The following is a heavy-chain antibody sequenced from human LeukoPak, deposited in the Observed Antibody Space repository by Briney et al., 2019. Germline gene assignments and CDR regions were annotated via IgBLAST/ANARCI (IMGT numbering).Heavy chain of an antibody. CDR3: ARHRGYSYGYGLDYYYYYMDV. D-gene: IGHD5-18*01. V-gene: IGHV5-51*01. Sequence: KRGESLKISCKGSGYSFTSYWIGWVRQMPGKGLEWMGSIYPGDSDTRYSPSFQGQVTNSADKSISTAYLQWSSLKASDTAMYYCARHRGYSYGYGLDYYYYYMDVWGKGTTVTVSS. J-gene: IGHJ6*03. CDR1: GYSFTSYW. CDR2: IYPGDSDT.